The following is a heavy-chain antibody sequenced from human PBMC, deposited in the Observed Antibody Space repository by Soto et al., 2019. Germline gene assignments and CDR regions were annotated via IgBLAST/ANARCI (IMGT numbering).Heavy chain of an antibody. V-gene: IGHV3-30-3*01. D-gene: IGHD6-19*01. CDR1: GFTFSSYA. CDR3: ARGIAVAGTFDYDYGMDV. CDR2: ISYDGSNK. Sequence: QVQLVESGGGVVQPGRSLRLSCAASGFTFSSYAMHWVRQAPGKGLEWVAVISYDGSNKYYADSVKGRFTISRDNSKNTLYLQINSLRAEDTAVYYCARGIAVAGTFDYDYGMDVWGQGTTVTVSS. J-gene: IGHJ6*02.